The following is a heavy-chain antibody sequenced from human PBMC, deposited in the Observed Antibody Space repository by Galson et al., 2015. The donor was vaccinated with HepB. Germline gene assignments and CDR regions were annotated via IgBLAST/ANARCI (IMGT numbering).Heavy chain of an antibody. CDR2: FDPEDGET. Sequence: SVKVSCKVSGYTLTDLSMHWVRQAPGKGLEWMGGFDPEDGETIYAQKFQGRVTMTEDTSTDTTYMELSSLRSEDTAVYYCATVRRIAARHSYHCYMDVWGKGTTVTVSS. D-gene: IGHD6-6*01. CDR3: ATVRRIAARHSYHCYMDV. V-gene: IGHV1-24*01. CDR1: GYTLTDLS. J-gene: IGHJ6*03.